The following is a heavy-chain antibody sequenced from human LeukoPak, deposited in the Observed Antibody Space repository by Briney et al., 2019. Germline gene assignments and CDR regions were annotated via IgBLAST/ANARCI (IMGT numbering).Heavy chain of an antibody. V-gene: IGHV4-61*02. D-gene: IGHD3-16*01. CDR2: IYTSGST. J-gene: IGHJ4*02. CDR1: GGSISSGSYY. CDR3: ARDLGDYYFDY. Sequence: PSETLSLTCTVSGGSISSGSYYWSWIRQPAGKGLEWIGRIYTSGSTNYNPSLKSRVTISVATSKNQFSLKLSSVTAADTAVYYCARDLGDYYFDYWGQGTLVTVSS.